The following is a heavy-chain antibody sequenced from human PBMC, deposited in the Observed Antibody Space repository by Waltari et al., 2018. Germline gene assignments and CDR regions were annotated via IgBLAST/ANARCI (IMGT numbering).Heavy chain of an antibody. V-gene: IGHV3-23*01. CDR2: IIRHSADI. D-gene: IGHD3-16*02. CDR1: EFTFSTYA. CDR3: TAGGGDYRPFDY. Sequence: EVQLLESGGGLVQPGGSLRLSCVASEFTFSTYAMNWVRQAPGKGLGWVAVIIRHSADISYADSVKGRFTISRDNSNNMLYLHMNSLGAEDTATYHCTAGGGDYRPFDYWGQGTLVTVSS. J-gene: IGHJ4*02.